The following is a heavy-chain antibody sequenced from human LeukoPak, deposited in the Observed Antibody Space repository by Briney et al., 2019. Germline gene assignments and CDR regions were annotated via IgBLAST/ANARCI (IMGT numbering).Heavy chain of an antibody. J-gene: IGHJ4*02. V-gene: IGHV3-30-3*01. Sequence: GRSLRLSCAASGFTFSSYAMHWVRQAPGKGLEWVAVISYDGSNKYYADSVKGRFTISRDNSKNTLYLQMNSLRAEDTAVYYCAKGYCSSTSCYGPLGYWGQGTLVTVSS. CDR3: AKGYCSSTSCYGPLGY. CDR1: GFTFSSYA. D-gene: IGHD2-2*01. CDR2: ISYDGSNK.